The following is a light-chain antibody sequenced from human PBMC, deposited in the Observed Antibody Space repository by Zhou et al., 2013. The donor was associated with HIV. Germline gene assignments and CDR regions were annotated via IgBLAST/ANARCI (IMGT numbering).Light chain of an antibody. J-gene: IGKJ2*01. CDR2: EVS. CDR1: ESLLHYDGRTY. Sequence: DIVMTQTPLSLSVTPGQPASISCRSSESLLHYDGRTYLYWYLKRAGQPPQLLIYEVSNRFSGVPDRFSGSGSGTDFTLRISRLEADDVGVYYCMQNIHGPYTFGQGTRLEMK. V-gene: IGKV2D-29*01. CDR3: MQNIHGPYT.